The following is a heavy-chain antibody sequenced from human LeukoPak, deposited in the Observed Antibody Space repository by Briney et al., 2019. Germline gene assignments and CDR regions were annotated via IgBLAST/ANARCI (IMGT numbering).Heavy chain of an antibody. CDR1: GFSFSSYA. D-gene: IGHD3-16*01. Sequence: GGSLRLSCAASGFSFSSYAMTWARQAPVKGLEWVSAISGDGTRTYYADSVKGRFTISRDNSKNTLHLEMSSLRVEDTAIYYCAKWPEGAMDYFDYWGQGALVTVSS. J-gene: IGHJ4*02. V-gene: IGHV3-23*01. CDR2: ISGDGTRT. CDR3: AKWPEGAMDYFDY.